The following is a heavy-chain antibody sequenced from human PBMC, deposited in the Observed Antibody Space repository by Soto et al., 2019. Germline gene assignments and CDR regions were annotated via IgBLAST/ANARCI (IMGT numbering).Heavy chain of an antibody. Sequence: QVHLVQSGAEVKKPGASVKVSCKASGYTFTSYGITWVRQAPGQGLEWMGWISAHNGNTDYAQKLQGRVIVTRDTSTSAAYMELRSLRSDDTAVYYCARGRDGDYWGQGALVTVSS. D-gene: IGHD6-6*01. CDR2: ISAHNGNT. J-gene: IGHJ4*02. CDR1: GYTFTSYG. V-gene: IGHV1-18*01. CDR3: ARGRDGDY.